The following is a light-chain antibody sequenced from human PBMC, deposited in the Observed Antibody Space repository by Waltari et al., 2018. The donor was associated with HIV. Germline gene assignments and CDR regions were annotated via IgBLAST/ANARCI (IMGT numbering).Light chain of an antibody. J-gene: IGKJ2*01. V-gene: IGKV3-15*01. CDR1: HNINNY. CDR2: GAS. Sequence: EVVMTQSPATLSVSPGGRANLSCRASHNINNYLAWYQQKPGQAPRLLISGASTRVFGVPARFTGTGSGTEFTLTISSLQSEDSAVYYCQQYSDWPPYTFGRGTKLEIE. CDR3: QQYSDWPPYT.